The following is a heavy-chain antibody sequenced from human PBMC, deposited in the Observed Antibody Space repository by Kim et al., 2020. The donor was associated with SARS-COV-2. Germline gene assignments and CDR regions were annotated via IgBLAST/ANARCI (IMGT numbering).Heavy chain of an antibody. V-gene: IGHV4-39*01. CDR1: GGSISSSSYY. CDR2: IYYSGST. D-gene: IGHD2-2*01. J-gene: IGHJ4*02. Sequence: SETLSLTCTVSGGSISSSSYYWGWIRQPPGKGLEWIGCIYYSGSTYYNPSLKCRVTISVDTSKNQFSLKLSSVTAADAAVYYCARHSRIVVVPAAILAWGQGTLDTVSS. CDR3: ARHSRIVVVPAAILA.